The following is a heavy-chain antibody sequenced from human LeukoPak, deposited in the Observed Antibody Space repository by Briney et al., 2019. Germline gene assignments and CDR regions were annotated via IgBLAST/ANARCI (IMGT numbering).Heavy chain of an antibody. J-gene: IGHJ4*02. CDR2: IYYSGST. V-gene: IGHV4-59*01. Sequence: SETLSLTCTVSGGSISSYYWSWIRQPPGKGLEWIGYIYYSGSTNYNPSLKSRVTISVDTSKNQFSLRLSSVTAADTAVYYCARVYYYDSTGEDYFDYWGQGTLVTVSS. CDR3: ARVYYYDSTGEDYFDY. CDR1: GGSISSYY. D-gene: IGHD3-22*01.